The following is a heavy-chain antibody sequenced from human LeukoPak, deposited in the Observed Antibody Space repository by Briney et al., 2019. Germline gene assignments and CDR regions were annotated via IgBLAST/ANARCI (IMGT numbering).Heavy chain of an antibody. J-gene: IGHJ4*02. V-gene: IGHV3-30*04. CDR2: ITYDGSNT. D-gene: IGHD5-18*01. CDR1: GFSFSSST. CDR3: AGSSSTARSYFDY. Sequence: GGSLRLSCATSGFSFSSSTMRWVRQAPGKGLEGVAFITYDGSNTYYRDSVEGRFTISRDDSKNTVYLQMNSLRAEDTAVYYCAGSSSTARSYFDYWGQGIQVTVYS.